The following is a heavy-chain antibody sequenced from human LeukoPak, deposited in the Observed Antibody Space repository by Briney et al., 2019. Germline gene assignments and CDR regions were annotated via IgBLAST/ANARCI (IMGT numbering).Heavy chain of an antibody. V-gene: IGHV1-2*02. Sequence: ASVKVSCKPSGYTFTDYYMHWVRQAPGQGLEWMGWINPNRGGTNYAQKLQGRVTMTRDTSISTAYMELSRLRSDDTAVYYCARGYCSSTSCYSIAAAGTLDYWGQGTLVTVSS. CDR3: ARGYCSSTSCYSIAAAGTLDY. CDR2: INPNRGGT. CDR1: GYTFTDYY. J-gene: IGHJ4*02. D-gene: IGHD2-2*02.